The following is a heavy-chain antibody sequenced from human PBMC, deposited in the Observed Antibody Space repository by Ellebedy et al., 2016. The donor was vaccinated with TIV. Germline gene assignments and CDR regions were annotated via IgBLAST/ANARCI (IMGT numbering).Heavy chain of an antibody. CDR2: ISGSGGNT. J-gene: IGHJ6*04. CDR1: GFTFSSYA. D-gene: IGHD6-19*01. V-gene: IGHV3-23*01. Sequence: GESLKISCAASGFTFSSYAMSWVRQAPGKGLEWVSAISGSGGNTDYAEHVEGRFTISRDNSKNTVYLQMNSLRAEDTAVYYCARARGWYGSDGMDVWGEGTTVTVSS. CDR3: ARARGWYGSDGMDV.